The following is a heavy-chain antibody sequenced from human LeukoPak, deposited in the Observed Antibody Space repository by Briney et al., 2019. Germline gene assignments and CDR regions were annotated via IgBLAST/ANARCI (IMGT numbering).Heavy chain of an antibody. CDR1: GGSISTYY. CDR3: AREGPFYDFWSGYYRGEDYYYYYMDV. V-gene: IGHV4-34*01. D-gene: IGHD3-3*01. CDR2: INHSGST. Sequence: SETLSLTCTVSGGSISTYYWSWIRQPPGKGLEWIGEINHSGSTNYNPSLKSRVTISVDTSKNQFSLKLSSVTAADTAVYYCAREGPFYDFWSGYYRGEDYYYYYMDVWGKGTTVTVSS. J-gene: IGHJ6*03.